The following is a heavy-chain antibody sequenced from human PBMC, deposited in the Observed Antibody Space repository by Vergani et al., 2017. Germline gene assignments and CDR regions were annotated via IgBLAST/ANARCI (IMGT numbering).Heavy chain of an antibody. CDR2: IYYSGST. V-gene: IGHV4-30-4*08. CDR3: AREVNGGVKNNWFDP. Sequence: QVQLQESGPGLVKPSQTLSLTCTVSGGSISSGDYYWSWLRQPPGKGLEWIGYIYYSGSTYYNPSLKSRVTISVDTSKNQFSLKLSSVTAADTAVYYCAREVNGGVKNNWFDPWGQGTLVTVSS. D-gene: IGHD4-23*01. CDR1: GGSISSGDYY. J-gene: IGHJ5*02.